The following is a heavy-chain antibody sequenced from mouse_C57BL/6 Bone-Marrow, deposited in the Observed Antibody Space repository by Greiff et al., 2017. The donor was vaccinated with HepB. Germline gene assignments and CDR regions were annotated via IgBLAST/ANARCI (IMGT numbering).Heavy chain of an antibody. CDR3: VREGLTTVVGGWFAY. CDR2: IRSKSSNYAT. V-gene: IGHV10-3*01. Sequence: EVQVVESGGGLVQPKGSLKLSCAASGFTFNTYAMHWVRQAPGKGLEWVARIRSKSSNYATYYADSVKDRFTISRDDSQSMLYLQMNNLKTEDTAMYYCVREGLTTVVGGWFAYWGQGTLVTVSA. D-gene: IGHD1-1*01. CDR1: GFTFNTYA. J-gene: IGHJ3*01.